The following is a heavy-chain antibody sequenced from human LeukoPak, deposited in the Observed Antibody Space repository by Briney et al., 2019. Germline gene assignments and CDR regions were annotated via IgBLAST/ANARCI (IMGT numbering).Heavy chain of an antibody. CDR3: AKSLSSRGVIIPKTSRYFDS. D-gene: IGHD3-10*01. V-gene: IGHV3-21*01. CDR2: ISSSSSYI. J-gene: IGHJ4*02. CDR1: GFTFSSYS. Sequence: GGSLRLSCAASGFTFSSYSMNWVRQAPGKVLEWVSSISSSSSYIYYADSVKGRFTISRDNAKNSLYLQMNSLRAEDTAVYYCAKSLSSRGVIIPKTSRYFDSWGQGTLVTVSS.